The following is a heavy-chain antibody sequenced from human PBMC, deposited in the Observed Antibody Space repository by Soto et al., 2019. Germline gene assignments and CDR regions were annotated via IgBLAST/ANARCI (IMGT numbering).Heavy chain of an antibody. D-gene: IGHD3-22*01. V-gene: IGHV3-23*01. CDR1: GFTFSNYA. J-gene: IGHJ4*02. CDR3: AKGAGYDSSGYYYALFDS. Sequence: GGSLRLSCAASGFTFSNYAMSWVRQAPGKGLEWVSAIIDSGGNTNYEDSVKGRFTISRDNSKNTLYLQMNSLRAEDTAVYYCAKGAGYDSSGYYYALFDSWGQGALVTVSS. CDR2: IIDSGGNT.